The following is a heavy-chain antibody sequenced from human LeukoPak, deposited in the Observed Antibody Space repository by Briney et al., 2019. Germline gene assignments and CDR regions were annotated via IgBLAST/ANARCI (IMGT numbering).Heavy chain of an antibody. D-gene: IGHD6-13*01. CDR2: ISSSSSYI. V-gene: IGHV3-21*01. CDR3: ARAGVTGIAAAGTAHY. Sequence: GGSLRLSCAASGFTFSSYSMNWVRQAPGKGLEWVSSISSSSSYIYYADSVKGRFTISRDNAKNSLYLQMNSLRAEDTAVYYCARAGVTGIAAAGTAHYWGQGTLVTVSS. CDR1: GFTFSSYS. J-gene: IGHJ4*02.